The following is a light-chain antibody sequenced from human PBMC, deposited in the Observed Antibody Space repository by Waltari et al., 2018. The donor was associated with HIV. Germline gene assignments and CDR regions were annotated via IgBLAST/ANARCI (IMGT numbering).Light chain of an antibody. CDR1: SSNIGNNN. CDR3: GTWDSSLSAV. CDR2: DNN. J-gene: IGLJ3*02. V-gene: IGLV1-51*01. Sequence: QSVLTQPPSVSAAPGQRVTISCSGSSSNIGNNNVSWYQHLPGAAPKLLIYDNNNRPSGIPDRFSGSKSGTSATLVITGLQTGDEADYYCGTWDSSLSAVFGGGTKLTVL.